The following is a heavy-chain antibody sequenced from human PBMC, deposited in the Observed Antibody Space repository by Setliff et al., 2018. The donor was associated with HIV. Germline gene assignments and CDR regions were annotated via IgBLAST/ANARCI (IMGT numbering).Heavy chain of an antibody. V-gene: IGHV3-33*01. CDR2: IWYDGSDG. CDR3: TTYSSVYCHSDC. CDR1: GFTFNNYG. Sequence: PGGSLRLSCVGSGFTFNNYGMHWVRQAPGKGLEWVAVIWYDGSDGFYADSVQGRFTLSRGNSRNTVYLQMNSLTNEDTAMYYCTTYSSVYCHSDCWGQGTLVTVSS. J-gene: IGHJ4*02. D-gene: IGHD3-22*01.